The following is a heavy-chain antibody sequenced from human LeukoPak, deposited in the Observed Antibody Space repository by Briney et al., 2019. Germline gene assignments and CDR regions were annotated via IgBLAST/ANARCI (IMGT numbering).Heavy chain of an antibody. CDR1: GFTFSSFD. V-gene: IGHV3-13*01. J-gene: IGHJ6*03. D-gene: IGHD1-1*01. CDR2: IGTASDT. Sequence: GGSLRLSCAASGFTFSSFDMHWVRQPTGQGLEWVSTIGTASDTYYPGSVEGRFTLSKDNAKNSLYLQMNSLTAGDTAVYYCARGPPRGKYYYMDVWGKGTTVTVSS. CDR3: ARGPPRGKYYYMDV.